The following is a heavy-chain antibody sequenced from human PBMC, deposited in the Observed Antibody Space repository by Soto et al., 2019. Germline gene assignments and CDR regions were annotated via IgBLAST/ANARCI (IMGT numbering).Heavy chain of an antibody. CDR1: GYTFTSYA. CDR2: INPNSGGT. J-gene: IGHJ3*02. Sequence: ASVKVSCKASGYTFTSYAMHWVRQTPGQRLEWMGWINPNSGGTNYAQKFQGWVTMTRDTSISTAYMELSRLRSDDTAVYYCARELGSGDAFDIWGQGTMVTVSS. D-gene: IGHD6-19*01. V-gene: IGHV1-2*04. CDR3: ARELGSGDAFDI.